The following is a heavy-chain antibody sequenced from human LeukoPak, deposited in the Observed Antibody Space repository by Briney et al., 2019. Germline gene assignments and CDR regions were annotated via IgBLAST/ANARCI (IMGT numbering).Heavy chain of an antibody. J-gene: IGHJ4*02. CDR1: GFTFRNYA. D-gene: IGHD2-21*02. CDR3: ARDVEVCRIGACYWTTFDC. Sequence: GGSLRLSCAASGFTFRNYAMTWVRQAPGRGLEWVSTISGSGGSTYYADSVKGRFTISRDTASDTVNLQMNSLRAEDTAVYYCARDVEVCRIGACYWTTFDCWGQGTLVTVSS. V-gene: IGHV3-23*01. CDR2: ISGSGGST.